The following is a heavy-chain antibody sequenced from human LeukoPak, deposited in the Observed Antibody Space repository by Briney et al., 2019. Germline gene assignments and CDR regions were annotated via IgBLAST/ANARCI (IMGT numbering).Heavy chain of an antibody. V-gene: IGHV1-2*06. D-gene: IGHD4-17*01. Sequence: ASVKVSCKASGYTFTGYYMHWVRQAPGQGREWMGRINPNSGGTNYAQKFRGRVTMTRDTSISTAYMELTRLRSDDTAVYYCARANYGDYPLFWGQGALVTVSS. J-gene: IGHJ4*02. CDR1: GYTFTGYY. CDR2: INPNSGGT. CDR3: ARANYGDYPLF.